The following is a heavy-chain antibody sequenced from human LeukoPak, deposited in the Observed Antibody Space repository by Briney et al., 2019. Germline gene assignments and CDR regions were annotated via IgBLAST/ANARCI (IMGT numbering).Heavy chain of an antibody. D-gene: IGHD5-24*01. V-gene: IGHV3-21*01. Sequence: GGSLRLSCAASGFTFTSYSMNWVRQAPGKGLAWVSSISSDSAYIYYADSLKGRFTISRDNAQNSLYLQMNSLRAEDTAVYYCAINHRDGYSELGYWGQGTLVTVSS. CDR2: ISSDSAYI. J-gene: IGHJ4*02. CDR3: AINHRDGYSELGY. CDR1: GFTFTSYS.